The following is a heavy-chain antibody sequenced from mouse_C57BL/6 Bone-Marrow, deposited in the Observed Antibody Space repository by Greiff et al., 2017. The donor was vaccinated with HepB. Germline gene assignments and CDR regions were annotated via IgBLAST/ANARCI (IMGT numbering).Heavy chain of an antibody. CDR3: ASPREFPTVGATVDY. J-gene: IGHJ4*01. CDR1: GYTFTSYG. CDR2: IYPRCGNT. D-gene: IGHD1-1*01. V-gene: IGHV1-81*01. Sequence: QVQLQQSGAELARPGASVKLSCKASGYTFTSYGISWVKQRTGQGLEWIGEIYPRCGNTYYNEKFKGKATMTADKSSSTAYMELRSLTSEDSAVYFGASPREFPTVGATVDYWGQGTSVTVSS.